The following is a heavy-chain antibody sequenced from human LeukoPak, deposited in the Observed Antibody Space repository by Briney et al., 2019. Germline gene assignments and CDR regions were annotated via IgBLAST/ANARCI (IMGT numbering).Heavy chain of an antibody. CDR3: ARALRYFDWLLKEFDY. CDR1: GGSFSGYY. J-gene: IGHJ4*02. V-gene: IGHV4-34*01. D-gene: IGHD3-9*01. CDR2: INHSGST. Sequence: SEPLSLTCAVYGGSFSGYYWSWIRQPPGKGLEWIGEINHSGSTNYNPSLKSRVTISVDTSKNQFSLKLSSVTAADTAVYYCARALRYFDWLLKEFDYWGQGTLVTVSS.